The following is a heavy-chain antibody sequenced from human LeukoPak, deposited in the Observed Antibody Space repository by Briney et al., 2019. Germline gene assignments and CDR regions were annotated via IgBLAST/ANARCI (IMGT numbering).Heavy chain of an antibody. CDR3: ARESSPGDSYGYPLAY. D-gene: IGHD5-18*01. Sequence: GGSLRLSCAASGFTFSSYSMNWVRQAPVKRLYWVSSISSSSSYIYYADSVKGRFTISRDNAKNSLYLQMNSLRADDTAVYYCARESSPGDSYGYPLAYWGQGTLAAVSS. CDR2: ISSSSSYI. CDR1: GFTFSSYS. V-gene: IGHV3-21*01. J-gene: IGHJ4*02.